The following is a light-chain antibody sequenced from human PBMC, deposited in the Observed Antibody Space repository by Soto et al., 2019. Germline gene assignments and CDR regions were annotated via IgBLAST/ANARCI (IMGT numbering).Light chain of an antibody. CDR1: SSDVGGYNY. V-gene: IGLV2-14*01. Sequence: QSVLTQPASVSGSPGQSITISCTGTSSDVGGYNYVSWYQHHPGEAPKLMIFEVTKRPSGVSNRFSGSKSGNTASLTISGLQAEDEADYFCNSYAGSNNFYVFGTGTKVTVL. CDR3: NSYAGSNNFYV. CDR2: EVT. J-gene: IGLJ1*01.